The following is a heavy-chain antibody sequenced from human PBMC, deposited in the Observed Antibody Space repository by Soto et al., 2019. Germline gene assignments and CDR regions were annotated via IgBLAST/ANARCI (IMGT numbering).Heavy chain of an antibody. CDR1: GGSTRSSSYY. CDR3: TRHGRPDITIFGVAAYNFAT. D-gene: IGHD3-3*01. V-gene: IGHV4-39*01. Sequence: PSETLSLTCTVSGGSTRSSSYYWGWVRQTPGKGLEWIGSMSYTTTSYYAPSLRSRAVISVDTAKNQFSLRLSSVTAADTAVYYCTRHGRPDITIFGVAAYNFATWGQGTLVTVSS. CDR2: MSYTTTS. J-gene: IGHJ4*02.